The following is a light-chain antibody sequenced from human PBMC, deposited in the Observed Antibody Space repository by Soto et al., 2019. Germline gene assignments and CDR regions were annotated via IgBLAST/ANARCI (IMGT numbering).Light chain of an antibody. CDR2: EVS. J-gene: IGLJ2*01. CDR1: SSDVGSYNY. CDR3: SSYTSITTHVV. Sequence: QSALTQPASVSGSPGQSITISCTGTSSDVGSYNYVSWYQQHPGKAPKLMIYEVSNRPSGVSNRFFGSKSGNTASLTISGLQTEDEADYYCSSYTSITTHVVFGGGTKVTVL. V-gene: IGLV2-14*01.